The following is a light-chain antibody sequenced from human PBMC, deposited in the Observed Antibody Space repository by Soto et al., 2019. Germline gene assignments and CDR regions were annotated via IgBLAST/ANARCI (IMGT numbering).Light chain of an antibody. Sequence: SALTQPASVSGSPGESITISCNGTSSDVGGYNFVSWYQHHPGKAPKLIIYDVSNRPSGVSNRFSGSKSGNTASLTISGLQAEDEADYYCTSYTSSFTYVFGTGTKVTVL. CDR2: DVS. J-gene: IGLJ1*01. V-gene: IGLV2-14*03. CDR3: TSYTSSFTYV. CDR1: SSDVGGYNF.